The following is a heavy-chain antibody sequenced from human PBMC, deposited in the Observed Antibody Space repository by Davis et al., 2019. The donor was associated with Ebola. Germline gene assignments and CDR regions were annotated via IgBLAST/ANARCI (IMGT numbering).Heavy chain of an antibody. Sequence: GSLRLSCAVYGGSFSGYYWSWIRQPPGKGLEWIGEINHSGSTNYNPSLKSRVTISVDTSKNQFSLKLSSVTAADTAVYYCARDYYGSGSSFDYWGQGTLVTVSS. V-gene: IGHV4-34*01. J-gene: IGHJ4*02. CDR1: GGSFSGYY. D-gene: IGHD3-10*01. CDR2: INHSGST. CDR3: ARDYYGSGSSFDY.